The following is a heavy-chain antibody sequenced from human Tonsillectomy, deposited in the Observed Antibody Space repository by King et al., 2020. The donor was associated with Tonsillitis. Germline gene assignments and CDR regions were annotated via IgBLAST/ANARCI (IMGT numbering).Heavy chain of an antibody. J-gene: IGHJ4*02. CDR2: ISYDGSNK. Sequence: HVQLVESGGGVVQPGRSLRLSCAASGFTFSSYVMHWVRPAPGKGREWVAGISYDGSNKYYADSVKGRFTISRDNSKNTLYLQMNSLRAEDTAVYYCAKTSPYGGYAPAFDYWGQGTLVTVSS. D-gene: IGHD5-12*01. CDR3: AKTSPYGGYAPAFDY. V-gene: IGHV3-30*18. CDR1: GFTFSSYV.